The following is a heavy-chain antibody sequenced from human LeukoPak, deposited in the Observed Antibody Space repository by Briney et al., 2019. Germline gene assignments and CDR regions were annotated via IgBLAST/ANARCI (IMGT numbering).Heavy chain of an antibody. D-gene: IGHD3-10*01. V-gene: IGHV1-24*01. CDR2: FDPEDGET. CDR1: GYTLSELS. Sequence: ASVKVSCKVSGYTLSELSMHWVRQAPGKGLEWMGGFDPEDGETIYAQKFQGRVTMSEDTSTDTAYMELSSLRSEDTAVFYCATDSGLWEKTGAFDIWGQGTMVTVSS. J-gene: IGHJ3*02. CDR3: ATDSGLWEKTGAFDI.